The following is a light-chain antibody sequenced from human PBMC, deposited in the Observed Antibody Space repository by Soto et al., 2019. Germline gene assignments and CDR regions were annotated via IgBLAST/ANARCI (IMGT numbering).Light chain of an antibody. V-gene: IGKV1-33*01. Sequence: DIPMTQSPSSLSASVGDRVTITCQASQDIKNYLNWYQQKSGKAPKLLIYDASDLETGVPSRFSGSGSGTDFTFTITSLQPEDIPTYYCQQYDNLPLTFGGGTKVEIK. CDR1: QDIKNY. CDR3: QQYDNLPLT. J-gene: IGKJ4*01. CDR2: DAS.